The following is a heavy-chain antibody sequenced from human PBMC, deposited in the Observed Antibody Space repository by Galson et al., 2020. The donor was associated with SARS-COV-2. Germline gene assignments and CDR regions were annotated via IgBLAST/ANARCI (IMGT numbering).Heavy chain of an antibody. CDR3: AHRITGIFDNWFDP. CDR2: LYWDDDK. D-gene: IGHD1-20*01. Sequence: KMSGPTLVQPTQTFTLTCTFSGFSLRTSGVGVAWIRQPPGNALEWLALLYWDDDKRYSPSLKSRLTITKDTSKNQVVLTMTNIDPVDTATYYCAHRITGIFDNWFDPWGQGTLVTVSS. V-gene: IGHV2-5*02. CDR1: GFSLRTSGVG. J-gene: IGHJ5*02.